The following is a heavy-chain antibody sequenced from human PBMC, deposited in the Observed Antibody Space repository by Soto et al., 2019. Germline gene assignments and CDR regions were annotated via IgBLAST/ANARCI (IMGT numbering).Heavy chain of an antibody. V-gene: IGHV1-69*01. J-gene: IGHJ3*02. Sequence: QVQLVQSGAEVKKPGSSVKVSCKACGGTFSSYAISWVRQGPGQGLEWMGGIIPIFGTANYAQKFQGRVTITADESTSTAYMELSSLRSEDTAVYYCVREDSGSPRAFDIWGQGTMVTVSS. CDR2: IIPIFGTA. CDR1: GGTFSSYA. D-gene: IGHD1-26*01. CDR3: VREDSGSPRAFDI.